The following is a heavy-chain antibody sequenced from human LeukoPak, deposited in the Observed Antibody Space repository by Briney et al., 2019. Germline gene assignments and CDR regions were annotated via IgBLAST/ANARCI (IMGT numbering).Heavy chain of an antibody. CDR1: GASLSGYY. Sequence: SETLSLTCAVYGASLSGYYWSWIRQPPGKGLEWIGEISHSGGTSYNPSLKSRVVISADASRKQFSLNLSSVTAADTAVYYCAILSSSRPDFWGQETLVTVSS. CDR3: AILSSSRPDF. D-gene: IGHD6-6*01. V-gene: IGHV4-34*01. CDR2: ISHSGGT. J-gene: IGHJ4*02.